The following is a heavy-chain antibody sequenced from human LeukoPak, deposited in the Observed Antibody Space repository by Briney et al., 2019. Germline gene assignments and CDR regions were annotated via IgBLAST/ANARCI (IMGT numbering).Heavy chain of an antibody. CDR1: GGSISSYY. J-gene: IGHJ5*02. V-gene: IGHV4-59*01. D-gene: IGHD3-10*01. Sequence: SETLSLTCTVSGGSISSYYWSWVRQPPGKGLEWIGYIYYSGSTNYNPSLTSRVTISVDTSKNQFSLKLSSVTAADTAVYYCARSDGGWFDPWGQGTLVTVSS. CDR3: ARSDGGWFDP. CDR2: IYYSGST.